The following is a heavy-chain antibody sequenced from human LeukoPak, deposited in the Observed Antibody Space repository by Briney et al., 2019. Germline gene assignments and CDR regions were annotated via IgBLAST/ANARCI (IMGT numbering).Heavy chain of an antibody. CDR3: ARIIEWNYSDSSVERGAFDI. V-gene: IGHV2-5*02. CDR2: IYWDDDK. CDR1: GFSLSTSGVG. J-gene: IGHJ3*02. Sequence: SGPTLVNPTQTLTLTCTFSGFSLSTSGVGVGWIRQPPGKALEWLALIYWDDDKRYSPSLKSRNSITKDTSKNQVVLTMTNMDPVDTATYYCARIIEWNYSDSSVERGAFDIWGQGTMVTVSS. D-gene: IGHD3-22*01.